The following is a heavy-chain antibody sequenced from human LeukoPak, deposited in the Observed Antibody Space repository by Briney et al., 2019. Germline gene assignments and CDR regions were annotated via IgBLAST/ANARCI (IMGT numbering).Heavy chain of an antibody. CDR1: GFTFSSYA. V-gene: IGHV3-23*01. CDR2: ISGSGGST. Sequence: GGSLRPSCAASGFTFSSYAMSWVRQAPGKGLEWVSAISGSGGSTYYADSVKGRFTIPRDNSKNTLYLQMNSLRTKDPAVYYRAKGHFVSGYHISIDYCGQGTLVTASS. CDR3: AKGHFVSGYHISIDY. J-gene: IGHJ4*02. D-gene: IGHD3-22*01.